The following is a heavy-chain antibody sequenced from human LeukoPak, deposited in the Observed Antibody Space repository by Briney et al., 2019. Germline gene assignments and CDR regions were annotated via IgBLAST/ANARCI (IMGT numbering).Heavy chain of an antibody. CDR2: IYYSGST. J-gene: IGHJ4*02. D-gene: IGHD6-6*01. Sequence: SETLSLTCTVSGGSISSSSYYWGWIRQPPGKGLEWIGSIYYSGSTYYNPSLKSRVTISVDTSKNQFSLKLSSVTAADTAVYYCARLTRTYIAAPLAGYWGQGTLVTVSS. CDR1: GGSISSSSYY. CDR3: ARLTRTYIAAPLAGY. V-gene: IGHV4-39*01.